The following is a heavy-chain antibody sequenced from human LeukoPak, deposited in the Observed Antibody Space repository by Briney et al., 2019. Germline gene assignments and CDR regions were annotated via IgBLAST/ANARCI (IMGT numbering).Heavy chain of an antibody. V-gene: IGHV1-2*02. CDR2: INPNSGGT. Sequence: ASVKVSCKASGYTFTGYYMHWVRQAPGQGLEWMGWINPNSGGTNYAQKFQGRVTMTRATSISTAYMELSSLRSEDTAVYYCAARPPIFGVVTEFDYWGQGTLVTVSS. CDR3: AARPPIFGVVTEFDY. CDR1: GYTFTGYY. J-gene: IGHJ4*02. D-gene: IGHD3-3*01.